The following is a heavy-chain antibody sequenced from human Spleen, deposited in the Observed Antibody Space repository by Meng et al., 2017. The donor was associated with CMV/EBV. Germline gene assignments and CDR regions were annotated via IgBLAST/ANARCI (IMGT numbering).Heavy chain of an antibody. CDR1: GFTFSSFW. D-gene: IGHD2-2*01. J-gene: IGHJ5*02. CDR2: IKEDGSEK. CDR3: ARDQYCSSTSCYWLDP. Sequence: GGSLRLSCAASGFTFSSFWMSWVRQAPGKGLEWVANIKEDGSEKHDVDSVRGRFTISRDNAKNSLYLQMNSLRAEDTAVYYCARDQYCSSTSCYWLDPWGQGTLVTVSS. V-gene: IGHV3-7*01.